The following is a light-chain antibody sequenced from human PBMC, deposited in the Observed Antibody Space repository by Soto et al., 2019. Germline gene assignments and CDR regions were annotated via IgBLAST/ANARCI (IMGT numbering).Light chain of an antibody. V-gene: IGLV2-14*01. J-gene: IGLJ1*01. Sequence: QSALTQPASVSGSPGQSITISCTGTSSDVGGYNYVSWYQQHPGKAPKLMIYEVSNRPAGVSKRFSGSKSRNTASLTISGLQAEDEADYYCSSYTSSSTNDVFGTGTKLTVL. CDR1: SSDVGGYNY. CDR2: EVS. CDR3: SSYTSSSTNDV.